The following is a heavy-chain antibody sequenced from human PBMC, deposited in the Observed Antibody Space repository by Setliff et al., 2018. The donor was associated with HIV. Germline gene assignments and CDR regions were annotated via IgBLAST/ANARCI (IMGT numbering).Heavy chain of an antibody. Sequence: GASVKVSCKASGGTFSSYAISWVRQAPGQGLEWMGWISAYNGNTNYAQKLQGRVTMTTDTSTSTAYMELRSLRSDDTAVYYCARDPAVAGMDGPGDWGQGTLVTVSS. J-gene: IGHJ4*02. CDR1: GGTFSSYA. CDR2: ISAYNGNT. CDR3: ARDPAVAGMDGPGD. D-gene: IGHD6-19*01. V-gene: IGHV1-18*01.